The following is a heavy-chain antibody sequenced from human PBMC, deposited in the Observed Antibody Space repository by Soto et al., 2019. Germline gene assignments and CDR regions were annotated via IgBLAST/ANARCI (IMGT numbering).Heavy chain of an antibody. CDR1: GYTFSGYS. CDR3: ALPVVVTDTFDY. Sequence: QVQLVQSGADVKKPGASVKVSCKTSGYTFSGYSIYWIRQAPGQGLEFMGWINPNSGGTNYAQQFQGRVTMTRDTSVSTAYMVLSRLTSDDTAIYYCALPVVVTDTFDYWGQGTLVTVSS. D-gene: IGHD2-2*01. CDR2: INPNSGGT. V-gene: IGHV1-2*02. J-gene: IGHJ4*02.